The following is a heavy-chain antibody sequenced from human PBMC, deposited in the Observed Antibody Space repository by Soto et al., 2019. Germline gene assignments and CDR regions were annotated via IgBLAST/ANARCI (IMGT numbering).Heavy chain of an antibody. CDR1: SASIISEQR. Sequence: QMQLQESGPGLVKPSETLSLTCAVSSASIISEQRWSWVRQPPGKGLEWIGEIHHSGSTNNNPSLRSRVTMSVDKSKNHCSLNLSSGTAADTAVYYCARRFGWYAIAQWGQGALVIVSS. V-gene: IGHV4-4*02. CDR3: ARRFGWYAIAQ. J-gene: IGHJ1*01. CDR2: IHHSGST. D-gene: IGHD6-19*01.